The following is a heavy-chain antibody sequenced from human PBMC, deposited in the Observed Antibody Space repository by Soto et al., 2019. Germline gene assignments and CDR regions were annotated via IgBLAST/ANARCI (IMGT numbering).Heavy chain of an antibody. V-gene: IGHV3-11*06. CDR3: ARVGYGSGSYFAYYGMDV. J-gene: IGHJ6*02. D-gene: IGHD3-10*01. Sequence: PGGSLRLSCAASGFTFSDYYMSWIRQAPGKGLEWVSYISSSSSYTNYADSVKGRFTISRDNAKNSLYLQMNSLRAEDTAVYYCARVGYGSGSYFAYYGMDVWGQGTTVTVSS. CDR2: ISSSSSYT. CDR1: GFTFSDYY.